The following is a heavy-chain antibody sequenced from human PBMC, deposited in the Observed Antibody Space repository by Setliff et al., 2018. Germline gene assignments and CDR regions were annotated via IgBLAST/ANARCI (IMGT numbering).Heavy chain of an antibody. CDR1: GYTFTIYY. Sequence: ASVKVSCKASGYTFTIYYMHWVRQAPGQGLEWMGIINPSGGNTNYAQKFQGRVTMTSDTSTSTVYMELSSLRSEDTAVYYCARDFLGQWGGKGGLDYWGQGTLVTVSS. CDR3: ARDFLGQWGGKGGLDY. J-gene: IGHJ4*02. V-gene: IGHV1-46*01. D-gene: IGHD6-19*01. CDR2: INPSGGNT.